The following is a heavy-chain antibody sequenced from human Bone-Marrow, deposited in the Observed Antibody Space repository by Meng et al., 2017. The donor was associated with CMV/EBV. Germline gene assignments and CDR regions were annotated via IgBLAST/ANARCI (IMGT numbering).Heavy chain of an antibody. D-gene: IGHD6-13*01. CDR2: IIPIFGTA. V-gene: IGHV1-69*05. J-gene: IGHJ1*01. CDR3: ARGSTATAANQRYFQH. CDR1: GGTFSSYT. Sequence: SGGTFSSYTISWVRQAPGQGLEWMGRIIPIFGTANYAQKFQGRVMITTDESTSTAYMELSSLRSEDTAVYYCARGSTATAANQRYFQHWGQGTLVTVSS.